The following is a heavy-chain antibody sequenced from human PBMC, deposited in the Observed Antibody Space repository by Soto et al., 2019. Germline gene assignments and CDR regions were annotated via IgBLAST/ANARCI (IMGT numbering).Heavy chain of an antibody. V-gene: IGHV3-23*01. CDR2: ISGSGGST. J-gene: IGHJ4*02. CDR1: GFTFSSYA. Sequence: GVSLRLSCAASGFTFSSYAMSWVRQAPGKGLEWVSAISGSGGSTYYADSVKGRFTISRDNSKNTLYLQMNSLRAEDTAVYYCAKMGQAKQLVRGHYWGQGTLVTVSS. CDR3: AKMGQAKQLVRGHY. D-gene: IGHD6-6*01.